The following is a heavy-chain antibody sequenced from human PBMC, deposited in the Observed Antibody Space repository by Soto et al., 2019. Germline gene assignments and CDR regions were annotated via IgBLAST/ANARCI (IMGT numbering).Heavy chain of an antibody. D-gene: IGHD3-3*01. Sequence: SWIRQVPGKGPEWVSGISASGGNTYYADSVKGRFTISRDNSQNTLYLQMSSLRAEDTAVYYFATDFGLWGQGTLVTVSS. CDR3: ATDFGL. J-gene: IGHJ4*02. V-gene: IGHV3-23*01. CDR2: ISASGGNT.